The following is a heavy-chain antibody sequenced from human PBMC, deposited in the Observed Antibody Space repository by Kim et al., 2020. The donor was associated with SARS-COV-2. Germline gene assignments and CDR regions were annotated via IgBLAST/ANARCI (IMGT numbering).Heavy chain of an antibody. Sequence: GGSLRLSCEASGFTFSTYSMNWVRQAPGKGLEWVAYISYSSHIIQYADAVKGRFTISRDNVENSLFLQMNSLRAEDTAVYYCARGIRDNSNWQTFDNWG. J-gene: IGHJ4*01. D-gene: IGHD4-4*01. CDR1: GFTFSTYS. CDR2: ISYSSHII. V-gene: IGHV3-48*01. CDR3: ARGIRDNSNWQTFDN.